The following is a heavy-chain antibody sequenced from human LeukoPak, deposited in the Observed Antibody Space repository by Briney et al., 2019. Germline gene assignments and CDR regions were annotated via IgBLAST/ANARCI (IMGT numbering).Heavy chain of an antibody. CDR1: GYTFTGYY. D-gene: IGHD5-18*01. J-gene: IGHJ6*02. CDR3: ARDGNIGYSYGYYYYYYGMDV. CDR2: INPNSGGT. V-gene: IGHV1-2*02. Sequence: ASVKVSCKASGYTFTGYYMHWVRQAPGQGLEWMGWINPNSGGTNYAQKFQGRVTMTRDTSISTAYMELSRLRSDDTAVYYCARDGNIGYSYGYYYYYYGMDVWGQGTTVTVSS.